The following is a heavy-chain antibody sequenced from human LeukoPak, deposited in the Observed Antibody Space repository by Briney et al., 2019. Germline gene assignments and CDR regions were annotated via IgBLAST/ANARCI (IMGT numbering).Heavy chain of an antibody. D-gene: IGHD2-15*01. J-gene: IGHJ4*02. CDR1: GFTGSSYW. CDR2: IKQDGSEK. V-gene: IGHV3-7*03. Sequence: GGSLRLSCTASGFTGSSYWMSWVRQAPGTGLEWVANIKQDGSEKYYVDSVKGRFTISRDNAKNSLYLQMNSLRAEDTAVYYCAREYCSGGTCYLPGYWGQGTLVTVSS. CDR3: AREYCSGGTCYLPGY.